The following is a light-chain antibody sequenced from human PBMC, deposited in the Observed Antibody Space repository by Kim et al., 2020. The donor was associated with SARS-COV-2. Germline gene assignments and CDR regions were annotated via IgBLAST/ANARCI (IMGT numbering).Light chain of an antibody. CDR3: QQYDNLPLFT. CDR2: DAS. Sequence: SVVDRVTITCQASQDISNYLNWYQQKPGKAPKLLIYDASNLETGVPSRFSGSGSGTDFTFTISSLQPEDIATYYCQQYDNLPLFTFGPGTKVDIK. V-gene: IGKV1-33*01. J-gene: IGKJ3*01. CDR1: QDISNY.